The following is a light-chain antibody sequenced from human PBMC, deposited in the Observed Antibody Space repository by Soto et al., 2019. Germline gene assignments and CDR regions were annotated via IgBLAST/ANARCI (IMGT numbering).Light chain of an antibody. CDR1: QSVSSY. Sequence: ELVLTQSPATLSLSPGERATLSCRASQSVSSYLAWYQQKPGQAPRLLIYDASNSATGIPARFSGSGSGTDFTVIISSLAPEDFAVYYGQQRSNWPLTFGPGTKVDI. J-gene: IGKJ3*01. CDR3: QQRSNWPLT. CDR2: DAS. V-gene: IGKV3-11*01.